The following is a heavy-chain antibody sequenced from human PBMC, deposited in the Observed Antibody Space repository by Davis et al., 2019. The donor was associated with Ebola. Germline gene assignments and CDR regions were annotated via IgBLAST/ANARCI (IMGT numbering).Heavy chain of an antibody. CDR1: GYTFTSYD. V-gene: IGHV1-69*04. CDR2: IIPMMNIS. D-gene: IGHD5-18*01. J-gene: IGHJ4*02. Sequence: ASSVKVSCKASGYTFTSYDINWVRQATGQGLEWMGKIIPMMNISKYAQKFQVRVTITADKSTSTAYLEVSSLRPDDTAVYYCATRGVDTDMSIIEYWGQGTLVIVSS. CDR3: ATRGVDTDMSIIEY.